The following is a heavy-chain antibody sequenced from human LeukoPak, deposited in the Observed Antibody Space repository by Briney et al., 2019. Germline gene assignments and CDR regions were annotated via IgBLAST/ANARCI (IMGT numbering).Heavy chain of an antibody. CDR1: GFTFSDHY. V-gene: IGHV3-11*01. Sequence: GGSLRLSCAASGFTFSDHYMSWIRQAPGKGLEWVSYVSSTGTTIYYADSVKGRFTISRDNAKNSLYLQMNSLRAEDTAVYYCARDVTIFGVVPDYWGQGTLVTVSS. CDR2: VSSTGTTI. D-gene: IGHD3-3*01. J-gene: IGHJ4*02. CDR3: ARDVTIFGVVPDY.